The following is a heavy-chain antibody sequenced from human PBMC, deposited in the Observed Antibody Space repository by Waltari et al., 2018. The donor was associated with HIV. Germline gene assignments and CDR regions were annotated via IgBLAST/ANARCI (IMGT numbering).Heavy chain of an antibody. D-gene: IGHD3-10*01. CDR2: VGPPHGTI. CDR3: SRVRYALWFGQVPFDY. Sequence: QVQLVQSGAQVKKPGSSVRVSCKASGTSFNSYTVVWVRQARGQGLEWMGGVGPPHGTINIAPKVQGRLTLNADESTGAADMELSGLTGDDTAMYYCSRVRYALWFGQVPFDYWGQGTLVTVSS. J-gene: IGHJ4*02. CDR1: GTSFNSYT. V-gene: IGHV1-69*01.